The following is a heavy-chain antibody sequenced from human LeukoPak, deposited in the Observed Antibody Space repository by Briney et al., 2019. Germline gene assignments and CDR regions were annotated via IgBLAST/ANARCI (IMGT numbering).Heavy chain of an antibody. D-gene: IGHD2-8*01. CDR2: IYYSGST. Sequence: SETLSLTCTVSGGSLSSGDYYWRWIRQPPGKGLEWIGYIYYSGSTYYNPSLKSRVTISVDTSKNQFSLKLSSVTAADTAVYYCARTVYCTNGVCYLFDYWGQGTLVTVSS. V-gene: IGHV4-30-4*01. CDR3: ARTVYCTNGVCYLFDY. J-gene: IGHJ4*02. CDR1: GGSLSSGDYY.